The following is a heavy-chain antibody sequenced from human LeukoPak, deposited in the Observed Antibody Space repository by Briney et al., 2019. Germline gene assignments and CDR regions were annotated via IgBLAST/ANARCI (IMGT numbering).Heavy chain of an antibody. Sequence: GGSLRLSCAASGFTFSSCGMNWVRQAPGKGLEWASYISSSSTIYYADSVKGRFTISRDNAKNSLYLQMNSLRDEDTAVYYCARRDGYKSHFDYWGQGTLVTVSS. CDR1: GFTFSSCG. D-gene: IGHD5-24*01. J-gene: IGHJ4*02. V-gene: IGHV3-48*02. CDR3: ARRDGYKSHFDY. CDR2: ISSSSTI.